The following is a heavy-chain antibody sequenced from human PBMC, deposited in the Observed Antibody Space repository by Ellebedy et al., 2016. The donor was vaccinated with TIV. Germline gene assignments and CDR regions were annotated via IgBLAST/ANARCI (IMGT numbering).Heavy chain of an antibody. CDR1: GYSFTTYW. CDR3: ARHKEWLGSFDP. D-gene: IGHD6-19*01. Sequence: GESLKISCKGSGYSFTTYWITWVRQMPGKGLEWMGRIDPSDSYTDYSPSFQGHVTISADNSISTAYLQWSSLKASDTAMYYCARHKEWLGSFDPWGQGALVTVSS. J-gene: IGHJ5*02. CDR2: IDPSDSYT. V-gene: IGHV5-10-1*01.